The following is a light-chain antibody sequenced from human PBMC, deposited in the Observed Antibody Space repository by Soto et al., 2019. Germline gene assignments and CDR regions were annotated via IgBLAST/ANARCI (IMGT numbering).Light chain of an antibody. J-gene: IGKJ4*01. CDR2: GAS. CDR1: QDIENY. Sequence: DIQLTQSPSSLSASVGDRGTITCQASQDIENYLNWYQQKPGKAPRVLIYGASNLEKGVASRFSGSGSGTDFIFTISSLQPEDIGTYYCQQYDNLALTFGGGTKVDIK. V-gene: IGKV1-33*01. CDR3: QQYDNLALT.